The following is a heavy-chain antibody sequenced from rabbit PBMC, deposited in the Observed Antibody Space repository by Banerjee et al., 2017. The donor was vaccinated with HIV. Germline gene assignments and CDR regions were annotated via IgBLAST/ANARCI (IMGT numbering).Heavy chain of an antibody. CDR1: GFDFSSNT. CDR3: ASSAGYTYAAFGL. D-gene: IGHD6-1*01. V-gene: IGHV1S45*01. Sequence: QQQLEESGGGLVKPGGTLTLTCKASGFDFSSNTMCWVRQAPGKGLEWIGCISYGGSAYYASWAKGRFTISEPSSTTVTLQLNSLTAADTATYFCASSAGYTYAAFGLWGQGTLVTVS. CDR2: ISYGGSA. J-gene: IGHJ3*01.